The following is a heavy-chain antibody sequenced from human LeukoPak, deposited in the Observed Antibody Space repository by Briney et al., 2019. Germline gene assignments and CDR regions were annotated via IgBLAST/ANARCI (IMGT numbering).Heavy chain of an antibody. CDR1: GFTFSSYE. V-gene: IGHV3-48*03. Sequence: GSLRLSCAASGFTFSSYEMNWVRQAPGKGLEWVSYISSSGSTIYYADSVRGRFTISRDNAKNSLYLQMNSLRVEDTAVYYCARGLFGAKDYWGQGILVTVSS. CDR3: ARGLFGAKDY. CDR2: ISSSGSTI. D-gene: IGHD4/OR15-4a*01. J-gene: IGHJ4*02.